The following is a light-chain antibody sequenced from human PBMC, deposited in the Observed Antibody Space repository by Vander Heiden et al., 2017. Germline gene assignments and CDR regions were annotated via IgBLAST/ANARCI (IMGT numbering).Light chain of an antibody. Sequence: DIQMTQSPSTLSASVGDRVTITCRASQSISSWLAWYQQKPGKATKLLIYKASSLESGVPSRFSGSGSGTEFTLTISSLQPDDFATYYCQQYNSYSETFGQGTKVEIK. CDR1: QSISSW. CDR3: QQYNSYSET. CDR2: KAS. J-gene: IGKJ1*01. V-gene: IGKV1-5*03.